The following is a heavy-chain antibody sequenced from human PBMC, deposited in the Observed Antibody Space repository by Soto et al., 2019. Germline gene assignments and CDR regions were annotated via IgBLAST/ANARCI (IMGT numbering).Heavy chain of an antibody. CDR2: IYHSGST. CDR1: GDSISSAGYS. D-gene: IGHD3-10*01. V-gene: IGHV4-30-2*01. J-gene: IGHJ6*02. Sequence: PSETLSLTCAVTGDSISSAGYSWSWIRQPPGKGLEWIGYIYHSGSTYYNPSLKSRVTISIDRSKNQFSLKLTSVTAADTAVYFCARNEGRNHGLMAVWGQGTTVTVSS. CDR3: ARNEGRNHGLMAV.